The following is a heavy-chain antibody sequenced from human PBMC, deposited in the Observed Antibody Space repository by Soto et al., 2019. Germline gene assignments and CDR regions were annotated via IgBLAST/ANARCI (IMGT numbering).Heavy chain of an antibody. CDR2: LGFDVGVR. Sequence: WGSRRLSCAAFGFDFSSYGMHWVRQTPGKGLEWVAVLGFDVGVRYYADSVKGRFTISRDNSKKMLYLQMDSLRADDTALYYCAREPVGTDYARDVWGQGTTVNVSS. J-gene: IGHJ6*02. V-gene: IGHV3-33*08. CDR3: AREPVGTDYARDV. CDR1: GFDFSSYG. D-gene: IGHD1-26*01.